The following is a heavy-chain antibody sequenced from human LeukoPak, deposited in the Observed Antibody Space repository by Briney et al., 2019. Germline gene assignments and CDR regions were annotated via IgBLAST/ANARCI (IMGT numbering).Heavy chain of an antibody. Sequence: PGGSLRLSCAASGFTFSSYGMYWVRQAPGKGLEWVAVIWYDGSNKYYADSVKGRFTISRDNSKNTLYLQMNSLRAEDTAVYYCARTPSSWYDFDYWGQGTLVTVSS. CDR1: GFTFSSYG. CDR2: IWYDGSNK. V-gene: IGHV3-33*01. J-gene: IGHJ4*02. CDR3: ARTPSSWYDFDY. D-gene: IGHD6-13*01.